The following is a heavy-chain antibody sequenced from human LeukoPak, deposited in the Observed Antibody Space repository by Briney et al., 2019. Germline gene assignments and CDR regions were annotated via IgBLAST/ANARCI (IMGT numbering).Heavy chain of an antibody. CDR1: GLTFSSYS. CDR2: ISRSSSYI. CDR3: ARDPLRRYSDSSGYS. V-gene: IGHV3-21*01. J-gene: IGHJ4*02. D-gene: IGHD3-22*01. Sequence: GGSLRLSCSASGLTFSSYSINWGRQAPGKGLEWVSSISRSSSYINYAASVKCRFTNSGDSAKNSLYLHMSNLRAEHTAVYYCARDPLRRYSDSSGYSWGQGTLHTVST.